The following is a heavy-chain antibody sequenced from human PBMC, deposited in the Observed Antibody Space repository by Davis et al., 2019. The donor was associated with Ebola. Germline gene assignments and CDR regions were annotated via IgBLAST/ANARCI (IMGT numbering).Heavy chain of an antibody. V-gene: IGHV1-46*03. Sequence: AASVKVSCKTSGYTFTAYYMHWVRQAPGQGLEWMGIINPSGGSTNYAQKFQGRVTMTRDTSTSTVYMELSSLRSEDTAVYYCTTQWLVLFARDYWGQGTLVTVSS. J-gene: IGHJ4*02. D-gene: IGHD6-19*01. CDR1: GYTFTAYY. CDR3: TTQWLVLFARDY. CDR2: INPSGGST.